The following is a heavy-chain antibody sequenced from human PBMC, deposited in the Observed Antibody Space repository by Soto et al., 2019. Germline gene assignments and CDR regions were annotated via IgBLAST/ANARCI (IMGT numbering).Heavy chain of an antibody. V-gene: IGHV1-2*02. CDR2: INPATGAA. CDR1: GYPVTAYY. J-gene: IGHJ3*02. Sequence: QLHLVQSGAVVKKPGASVTVSCSASGYPVTAYYMHWVRQAPGRGLEWMGGINPATGAAKYTPTFQDRVTMTRDTATSTVFMELSGPTSEDTAVFYCARGGGVGVAGSAAFDMWGQGTLVTVSS. D-gene: IGHD3-3*01. CDR3: ARGGGVGVAGSAAFDM.